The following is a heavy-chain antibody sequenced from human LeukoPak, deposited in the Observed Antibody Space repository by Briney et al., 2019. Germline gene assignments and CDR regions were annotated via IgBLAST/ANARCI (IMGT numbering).Heavy chain of an antibody. J-gene: IGHJ4*02. Sequence: GGSLRLSCAGTGFTVSGNYMAWVRQAPGKGLEWVSTIYGGGSTYYADSVKGRFIISRDNSKTTVYLQMNSLTTEDTAVYYCARELYYYDTGNFDYWGQGTLVTVSS. V-gene: IGHV3-53*05. D-gene: IGHD3-22*01. CDR1: GFTVSGNY. CDR2: IYGGGST. CDR3: ARELYYYDTGNFDY.